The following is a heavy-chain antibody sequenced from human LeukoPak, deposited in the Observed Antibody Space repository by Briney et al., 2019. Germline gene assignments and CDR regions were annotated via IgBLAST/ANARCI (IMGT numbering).Heavy chain of an antibody. V-gene: IGHV4-39*01. D-gene: IGHD3-10*01. Sequence: SETLSLTCTVYVGSITSSNYYWGWIRQPPGKGPEWIGSFYYSGSTNYNPSLKSRVTISVDTSKNQFSLKLSSVTAADTAVYYCVYYYGSGSVEYWGQGTLVTVSS. CDR2: FYYSGST. CDR3: VYYYGSGSVEY. J-gene: IGHJ4*02. CDR1: VGSITSSNYY.